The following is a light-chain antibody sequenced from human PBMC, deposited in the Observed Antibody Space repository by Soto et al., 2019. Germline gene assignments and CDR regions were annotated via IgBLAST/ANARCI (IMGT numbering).Light chain of an antibody. CDR1: QSVASSY. J-gene: IGKJ2*01. V-gene: IGKV3-20*01. Sequence: IVLTQSPGTLSLSPGEGATLSCRASQSVASSYLAWYQQKPGQAPRLLIYGASNRATGIPDRFSGGGSGTDFTRTISRLEPEDFAVYYCQQSGSSAYTFGQGTKLEIK. CDR3: QQSGSSAYT. CDR2: GAS.